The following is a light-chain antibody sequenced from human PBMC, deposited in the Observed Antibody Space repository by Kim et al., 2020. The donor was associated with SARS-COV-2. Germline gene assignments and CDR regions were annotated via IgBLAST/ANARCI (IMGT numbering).Light chain of an antibody. CDR2: QDS. CDR3: QAWDRSTAFYV. Sequence: SYELTQPPSVSVSPGQTASITCSGDKLGDKYACWYQQKPGQSPVLVIYQDSKRPSGIPERFSGSNSGNTATLTISGTHAMDEADYYCQAWDRSTAFYVFG. CDR1: KLGDKY. J-gene: IGLJ1*01. V-gene: IGLV3-1*01.